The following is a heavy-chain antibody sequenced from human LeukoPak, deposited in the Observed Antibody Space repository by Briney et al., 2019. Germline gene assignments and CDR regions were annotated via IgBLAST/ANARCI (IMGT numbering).Heavy chain of an antibody. D-gene: IGHD3-22*01. CDR3: ARENWGYYYDSSAYYDY. CDR1: GFTFSTYA. Sequence: GRSLRLSCAATGFTFSTYAMHWARQAPGKGLEWVAVISNDGSNKYYADSVKGRFTISRDNSKNTLYLHMNSLRVADTAVYYCARENWGYYYDSSAYYDYWGQGTLVTVSS. V-gene: IGHV3-30-3*01. CDR2: ISNDGSNK. J-gene: IGHJ4*02.